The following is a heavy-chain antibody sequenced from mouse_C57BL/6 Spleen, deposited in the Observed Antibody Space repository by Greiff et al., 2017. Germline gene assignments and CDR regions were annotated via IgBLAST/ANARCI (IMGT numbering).Heavy chain of an antibody. CDR3: AREGNLLLRSYAMDY. CDR1: GFTFSSYA. J-gene: IGHJ4*01. D-gene: IGHD1-1*01. Sequence: DVKLVESGGGLVKPGGSLKLSCAASGFTFSSYAMSWVRQTPEKGLEWVATISDGGSYTYYPDNVKGRFTISRDNAKNNLYLQMCHLESEDTAMYYGAREGNLLLRSYAMDYWGQGTSVTVSS. V-gene: IGHV5-4*01. CDR2: ISDGGSYT.